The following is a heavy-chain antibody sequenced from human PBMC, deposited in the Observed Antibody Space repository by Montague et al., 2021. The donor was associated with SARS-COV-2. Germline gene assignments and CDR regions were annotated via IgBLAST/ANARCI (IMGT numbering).Heavy chain of an antibody. CDR3: VGRGVMVDRGVPEDFEE. J-gene: IGHJ4*01. CDR2: IYHNGGT. Sequence: SETLSLTCDVSGDSISSNIWWCWVRQTPEKGLQLIGEIYHNGGTNYNPSLRHRVTISVDKSNNQFSLKVMSVTAADTALYYCVGRGVMVDRGVPEDFEEWGHGTLVGVS. D-gene: IGHD3-10*01. CDR1: GDSISSNIW. V-gene: IGHV4-4*02.